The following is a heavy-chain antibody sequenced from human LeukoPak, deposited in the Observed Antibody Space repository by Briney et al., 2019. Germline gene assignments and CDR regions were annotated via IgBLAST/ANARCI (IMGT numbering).Heavy chain of an antibody. J-gene: IGHJ5*02. CDR2: ISAYNGNT. Sequence: ASVKVSCKASGHTFINYGISWVRQAPGQGLEWMGWISAYNGNTNYAQKLQGRVTMTTDTSTSTAYMELRSLRSDDTAVYYCARDNSVGETAWWFDPWGQGTLVTVSS. D-gene: IGHD1-26*01. CDR3: ARDNSVGETAWWFDP. CDR1: GHTFINYG. V-gene: IGHV1-18*01.